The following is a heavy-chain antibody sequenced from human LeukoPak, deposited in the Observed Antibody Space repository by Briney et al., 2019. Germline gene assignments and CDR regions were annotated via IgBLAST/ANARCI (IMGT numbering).Heavy chain of an antibody. V-gene: IGHV4-4*07. CDR3: ARGPSHSSTWFFDF. Sequence: PSETLSLTCTVSGDSISNYYWSWIRQPAGKGLEWIGRIYGSGSTNYNPSLKSRVTMSVDTSENQFSLKLTSVTAADTAVYYCARGPSHSSTWFFDFWGQGTLVTVSS. J-gene: IGHJ4*02. D-gene: IGHD6-13*01. CDR2: IYGSGST. CDR1: GDSISNYY.